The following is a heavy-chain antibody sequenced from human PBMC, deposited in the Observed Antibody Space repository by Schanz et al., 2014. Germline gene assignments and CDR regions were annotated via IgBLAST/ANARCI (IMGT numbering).Heavy chain of an antibody. CDR1: GFTFSSYA. Sequence: EVHLLESGGGLVQPGGSLRLSCAASGFTFSSYAMSWVRQAPGKGLEWVSAISGSGGSTYYADSVKGRFTISRDNSKNTLYLQMNTLRAEDTAVYYCARKMKLGVYGGKGHDALDIWGQGTMVTVSS. CDR3: ARKMKLGVYGGKGHDALDI. CDR2: ISGSGGST. J-gene: IGHJ3*02. D-gene: IGHD4-17*01. V-gene: IGHV3-23*01.